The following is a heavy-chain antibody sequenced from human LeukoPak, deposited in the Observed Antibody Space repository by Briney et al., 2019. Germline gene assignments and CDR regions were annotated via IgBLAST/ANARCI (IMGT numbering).Heavy chain of an antibody. CDR1: GDSVSSNTAA. CDR2: TYYRSKWYN. CDR3: AREARNIHHFYYYMDV. Sequence: SQTLSLTCAISGDSVSSNTAAWTWIRQSPSRGLEWLGRTYYRSKWYNDYAVSVKSRITIRPDTSKNQFSLQLNSVTAEDTAVYYCAREARNIHHFYYYMDVWGRGTTVTVSS. J-gene: IGHJ6*03. D-gene: IGHD1-14*01. V-gene: IGHV6-1*01.